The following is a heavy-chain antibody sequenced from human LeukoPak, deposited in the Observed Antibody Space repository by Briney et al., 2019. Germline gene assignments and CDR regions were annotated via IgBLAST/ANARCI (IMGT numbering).Heavy chain of an antibody. Sequence: SETLSLTCTVSGGSISSYYLSWIRQPPGKGLEWIGYIYYSGTTNYNPSLKSRVTISVDTSKNQFSLKLSSVTAADTAVYYCARGVYIAAAQYAYWGQGTLVTVSS. CDR1: GGSISSYY. CDR2: IYYSGTT. CDR3: ARGVYIAAAQYAY. J-gene: IGHJ4*02. V-gene: IGHV4-59*01. D-gene: IGHD6-13*01.